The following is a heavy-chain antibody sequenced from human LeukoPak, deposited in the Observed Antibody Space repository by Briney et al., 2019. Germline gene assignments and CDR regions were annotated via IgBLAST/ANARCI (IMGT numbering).Heavy chain of an antibody. CDR1: GYTFSGYY. J-gene: IGHJ6*02. V-gene: IGHV1-2*02. CDR2: INPNSGGT. Sequence: ASVKVSCKASGYTFSGYYMHWVRQAPGQGLEWMGWINPNSGGTKYAQNFQGRVTMTRDTSTNTLYMELSSLRSEDTAVYYCARTQTFGVVTNYYYYYGMDVWGQGTTVTVSS. CDR3: ARTQTFGVVTNYYYYYGMDV. D-gene: IGHD3-3*01.